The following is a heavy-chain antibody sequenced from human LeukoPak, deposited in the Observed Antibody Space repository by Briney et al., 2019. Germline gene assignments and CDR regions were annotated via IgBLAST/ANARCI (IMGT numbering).Heavy chain of an antibody. CDR3: ARADYYDSSGYYVDY. CDR2: IIPIFGTA. CDR1: GGTFSSYA. J-gene: IGHJ4*02. Sequence: SVKVSCKASGGTFSSYAISWVRQASGQGLEWMGGIIPIFGTANYAQKFQGRVTITADESTSTAYMELSSLRSEDTAVYYCARADYYDSSGYYVDYWGQGTLVTVSS. D-gene: IGHD3-22*01. V-gene: IGHV1-69*13.